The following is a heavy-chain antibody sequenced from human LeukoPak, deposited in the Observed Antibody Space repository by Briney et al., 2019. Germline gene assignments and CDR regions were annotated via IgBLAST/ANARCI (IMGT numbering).Heavy chain of an antibody. CDR2: ISAYNGNT. CDR1: GYTFTSYD. CDR3: ARGGIYNWNDVGDY. Sequence: ASVKVSCKASGYTFTSYDMNWVRQAPGQGLEWMGWISAYNGNTNYAQKLQGRVTMTTDTSTSTAYMELRSLRSDDTAVYYCARGGIYNWNDVGDYWGQGTLVTVSS. J-gene: IGHJ4*02. V-gene: IGHV1-18*01. D-gene: IGHD1-1*01.